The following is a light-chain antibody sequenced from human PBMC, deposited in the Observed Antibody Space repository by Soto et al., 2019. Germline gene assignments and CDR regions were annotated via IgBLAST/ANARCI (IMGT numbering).Light chain of an antibody. V-gene: IGKV3-15*01. Sequence: EVVMTHSPATLSVSPVEGATLSCRASQSVGSLVAWYQQKPGQAPRLLIYRVSTRATDIAARFTGSGSGTEFTLTISSLQTEDFAVYYCQQYNDWPITFGPGTRLEIK. CDR3: QQYNDWPIT. J-gene: IGKJ5*01. CDR1: QSVGSL. CDR2: RVS.